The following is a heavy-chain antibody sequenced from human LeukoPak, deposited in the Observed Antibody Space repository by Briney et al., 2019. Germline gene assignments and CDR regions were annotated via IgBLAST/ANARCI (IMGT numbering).Heavy chain of an antibody. CDR1: GFTFSSYG. Sequence: GGSLGLSCAASGFTFSSYGMHWVRQAPGKGLEWVAVISYDGSNKYYADSVKGRFTISRDNSKNTLYLQMNSLRAEDTAVYYCAKDFLPGYSSSWYKGSDWFDPWGQGTLVTVSS. V-gene: IGHV3-30*18. D-gene: IGHD6-13*01. CDR2: ISYDGSNK. J-gene: IGHJ5*02. CDR3: AKDFLPGYSSSWYKGSDWFDP.